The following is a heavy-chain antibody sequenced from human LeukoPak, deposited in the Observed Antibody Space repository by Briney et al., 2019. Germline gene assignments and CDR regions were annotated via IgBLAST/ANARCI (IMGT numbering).Heavy chain of an antibody. Sequence: SETLSLTCTVSGDSISSYYWSWIRQPAGKGLEWIGRIHPSGSTNYNPSLKSRVTLSVDTSKNQFSLKLSSVTAADTAVYYCARYAMVRGVNWFDPWGQGTLVTVSS. J-gene: IGHJ5*02. V-gene: IGHV4-4*07. CDR1: GDSISSYY. D-gene: IGHD3-10*01. CDR2: IHPSGST. CDR3: ARYAMVRGVNWFDP.